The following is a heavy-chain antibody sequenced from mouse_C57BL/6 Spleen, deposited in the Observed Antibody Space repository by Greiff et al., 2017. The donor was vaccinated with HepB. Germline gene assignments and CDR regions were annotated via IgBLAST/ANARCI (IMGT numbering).Heavy chain of an antibody. CDR1: GYTFTSYD. Sequence: QVQLQQSGPELVKPGASVKLSCKASGYTFTSYDINWVKQRPGQGLEWIGWIYPRDGSTKYNEKFKGKATLTVDTSSSTAYMDLHSLTSEASAVYACAGPVCYDDEVGFADWGQGTLVTVAA. J-gene: IGHJ3*01. CDR3: AGPVCYDDEVGFAD. D-gene: IGHD2-4*01. V-gene: IGHV1-85*01. CDR2: IYPRDGST.